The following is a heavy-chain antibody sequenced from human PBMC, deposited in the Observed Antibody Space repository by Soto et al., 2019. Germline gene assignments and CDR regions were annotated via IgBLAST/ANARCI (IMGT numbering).Heavy chain of an antibody. V-gene: IGHV4-30-2*01. D-gene: IGHD1-26*01. CDR2: IYHSGST. CDR3: AIRDSRWERHWFDP. Sequence: PSETLTLTCAVSGGSIGSGGYSWSWIRQPPWKGLEWIGYIYHSGSTYYNPSLKSRVTISGDRSKNQFSLKLSSVTAADTAVYYCAIRDSRWERHWFDPWGQGTLVTVSS. J-gene: IGHJ5*02. CDR1: GGSIGSGGYS.